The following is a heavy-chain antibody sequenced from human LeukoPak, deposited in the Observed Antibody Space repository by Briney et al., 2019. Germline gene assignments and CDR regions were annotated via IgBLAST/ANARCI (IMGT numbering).Heavy chain of an antibody. CDR3: ARAGSSGYDY. CDR2: IYYSGST. D-gene: IGHD3-22*01. Sequence: SETLSLTCTVSGGSISSYYWSWIRQPPGKGLEWIGYIYYSGSTNYNPSLKSRVTISVDTSKNQFSPKLSSVTAADTAVYYCARAGSSGYDYWGQGTLVTVSS. V-gene: IGHV4-59*01. J-gene: IGHJ4*02. CDR1: GGSISSYY.